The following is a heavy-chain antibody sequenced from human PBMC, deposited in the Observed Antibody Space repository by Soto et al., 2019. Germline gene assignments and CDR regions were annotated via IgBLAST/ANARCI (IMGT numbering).Heavy chain of an antibody. V-gene: IGHV3-30-3*01. Sequence: GGSLRLSCAASGFTFSSYAMHWVRQAPGKGLEWVAVISYDGSNKYYADTVKGRFTNSRDNSKNTLYLQMKNLRAEDTALYYCARDPGIAAAGPMPFDYWGQGTLVTVSS. CDR3: ARDPGIAAAGPMPFDY. CDR2: ISYDGSNK. CDR1: GFTFSSYA. J-gene: IGHJ4*02. D-gene: IGHD6-13*01.